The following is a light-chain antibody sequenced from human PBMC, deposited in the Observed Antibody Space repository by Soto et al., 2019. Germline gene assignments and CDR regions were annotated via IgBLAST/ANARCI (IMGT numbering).Light chain of an antibody. CDR1: QSVSNNY. CDR3: QQYGISGT. CDR2: GAS. V-gene: IGKV3-20*01. Sequence: EIVLTQSPGTLSLSPGERSTLSCRASQSVSNNYLAWYQQKPGQAPRLLIYGASNRATGIPDRFSGSGSGTDFTLNISRLEPEDFAVYYCQQYGISGTFGQGTKVEIK. J-gene: IGKJ1*01.